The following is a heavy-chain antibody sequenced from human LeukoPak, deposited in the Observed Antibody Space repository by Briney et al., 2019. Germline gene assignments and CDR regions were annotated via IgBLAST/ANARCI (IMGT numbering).Heavy chain of an antibody. CDR3: AGLWFGELLPYFDY. CDR1: GYTFTGYY. Sequence: ASVKVSCKASGYTFTGYYMHWVRQAPGQGLEWMGWINPNSGGTNYAQKFQGRVTMTRNTSISTAYMELSSLRSEDTAVYYCAGLWFGELLPYFDYCGQGTLVTVSS. V-gene: IGHV1-2*02. J-gene: IGHJ4*02. D-gene: IGHD3-10*01. CDR2: INPNSGGT.